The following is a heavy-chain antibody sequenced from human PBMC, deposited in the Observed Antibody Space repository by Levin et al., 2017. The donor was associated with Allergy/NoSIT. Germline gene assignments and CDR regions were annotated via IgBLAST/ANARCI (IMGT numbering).Heavy chain of an antibody. J-gene: IGHJ4*02. V-gene: IGHV2-70*04. CDR3: ARMSSCISGVCHFDY. Sequence: SGPTLVKPTQTLRLTCTFSGFSLTAGGMRLSWIRQPPGKALEWLARIDWDDDKFYTPSLETRLTISKDTSENQVVLTLTNMEAVDTATYYCARMSSCISGVCHFDYWGQGILVTVSS. D-gene: IGHD2-8*01. CDR1: GFSLTAGGMR. CDR2: IDWDDDK.